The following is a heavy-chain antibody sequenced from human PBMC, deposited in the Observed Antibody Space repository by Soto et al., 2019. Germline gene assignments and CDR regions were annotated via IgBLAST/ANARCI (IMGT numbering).Heavy chain of an antibody. V-gene: IGHV3-74*03. D-gene: IGHD3-16*01. CDR1: GFSLSPYW. CDR3: ARDLGGPDY. CDR2: LSCDGFGA. Sequence: GGSLSLSCAASGFSLSPYWMHWVRQAPGRGLEWVSRLSCDGFGAAYADSVKGRFFISRDIARNTLFLQMNSLRADDTAAYYWARDLGGPDYWGRGTSVTVSS. J-gene: IGHJ4*02.